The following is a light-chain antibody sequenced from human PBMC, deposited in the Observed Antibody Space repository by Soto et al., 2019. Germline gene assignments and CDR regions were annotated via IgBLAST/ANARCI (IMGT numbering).Light chain of an antibody. V-gene: IGKV1-5*03. J-gene: IGKJ1*01. CDR3: QQHISYPRT. CDR2: EAS. Sequence: DVQMTQSPSTLSASVGDRVIITCRASQSLGSALVWYQQKPGKAPNLLIYEASTLESGVPLRFSGSGSGTEFTLTISSLQPEDFATYYCQQHISYPRTFGQGTKVEIK. CDR1: QSLGSA.